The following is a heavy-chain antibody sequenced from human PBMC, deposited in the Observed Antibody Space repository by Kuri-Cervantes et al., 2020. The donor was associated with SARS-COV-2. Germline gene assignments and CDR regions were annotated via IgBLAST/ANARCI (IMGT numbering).Heavy chain of an antibody. D-gene: IGHD3-3*01. V-gene: IGHV3-74*01. J-gene: IGHJ6*02. CDR2: INPDGSYT. CDR1: GFTFSGHW. Sequence: GESLKISCAASGFTFSGHWIHWVRQAPGKGLVWVSRINPDGSYTNNADSVKGRFTLSRDNAKNMLFLQMNSLRPEDTAVYYCARNRYYDFWTGDLIPSGMDVWGQGTTVTVSS. CDR3: ARNRYYDFWTGDLIPSGMDV.